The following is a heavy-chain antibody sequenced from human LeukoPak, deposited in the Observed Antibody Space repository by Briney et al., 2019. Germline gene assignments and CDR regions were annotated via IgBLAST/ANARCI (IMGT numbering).Heavy chain of an antibody. CDR2: IGTARDP. D-gene: IGHD2-2*01. V-gene: IGHV3-13*05. CDR3: ARAIMSHYCSSTSCYGYWYFDL. Sequence: GGSLRLPCAASGFTFSSYDMHWVRQATGKGLEWVSAIGTARDPYYPGSVKGRFTISRENAKNSLYLQMNSLRAGDTAVYYCARAIMSHYCSSTSCYGYWYFDLWGRGTLVTVSS. J-gene: IGHJ2*01. CDR1: GFTFSSYD.